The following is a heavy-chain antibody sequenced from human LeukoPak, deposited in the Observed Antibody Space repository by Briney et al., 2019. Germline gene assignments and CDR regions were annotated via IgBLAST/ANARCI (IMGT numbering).Heavy chain of an antibody. D-gene: IGHD2-2*01. CDR1: GGTFSSYA. Sequence: GSSVKVSCKASGGTFSSYAISWVRQAPGQGLEWMGRIIPILGIANYAQKFQGRVTITADKSTSTAYMELSSLRSEDTAVYYCASDGLGGQLLMFDPWGQGTLVTVSS. V-gene: IGHV1-69*04. CDR3: ASDGLGGQLLMFDP. J-gene: IGHJ5*02. CDR2: IIPILGIA.